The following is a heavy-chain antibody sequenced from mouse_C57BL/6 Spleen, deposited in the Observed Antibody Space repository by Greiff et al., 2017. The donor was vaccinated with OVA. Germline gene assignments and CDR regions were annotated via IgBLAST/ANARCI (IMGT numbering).Heavy chain of an antibody. Sequence: QVQLQQPGAELVKPGASVKLSCKASGYTFTSYWMHWVKQRPGQGLEWIGMIHPNSGSTNYNEKFKSKATLTVDKSSSTAYMQLSSLTSEDSAVYYCARDYYGSSYDWYVDVWGTGTTVTVSS. J-gene: IGHJ1*03. V-gene: IGHV1-64*01. D-gene: IGHD1-1*01. CDR3: ARDYYGSSYDWYVDV. CDR2: IHPNSGST. CDR1: GYTFTSYW.